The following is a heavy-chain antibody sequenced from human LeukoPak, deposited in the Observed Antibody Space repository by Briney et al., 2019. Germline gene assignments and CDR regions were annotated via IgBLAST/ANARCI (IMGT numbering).Heavy chain of an antibody. V-gene: IGHV3-33*03. D-gene: IGHD2-15*01. Sequence: GGSLRLSCAASGFTFRNHAMHWVRQAPGKGLEWVAVIWDDGSNTAYADSVKGRFTISRDNSQNTLYLQMNSLRAEDTAVYYCAKELKLGYCSGDNCHDGFDIWGQGTKVTVSS. CDR1: GFTFRNHA. CDR2: IWDDGSNT. CDR3: AKELKLGYCSGDNCHDGFDI. J-gene: IGHJ3*02.